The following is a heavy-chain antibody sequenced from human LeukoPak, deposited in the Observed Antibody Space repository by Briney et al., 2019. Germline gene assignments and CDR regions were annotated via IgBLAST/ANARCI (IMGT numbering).Heavy chain of an antibody. CDR3: ARGGYYGSGTNWFDP. Sequence: VASVKVSCKASGYTFTSYGISWVRQAPGQGLEWMGWMNPNSGNTGYAQKFQGRVTMTRNTSISTAYMELSSLRSEDTAVYYCARGGYYGSGTNWFDPWGQGTLVTVSS. CDR2: MNPNSGNT. V-gene: IGHV1-8*02. D-gene: IGHD3-10*01. J-gene: IGHJ5*02. CDR1: GYTFTSYG.